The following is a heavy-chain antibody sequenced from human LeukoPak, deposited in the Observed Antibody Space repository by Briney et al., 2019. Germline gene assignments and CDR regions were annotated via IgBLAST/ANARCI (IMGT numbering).Heavy chain of an antibody. CDR2: IYNSGNT. Sequence: PSQTLSLTCTVSGGSISSGSYYWSWIRQPAGKGLDWIGRIYNSGNTNYNPSLKSRVTISVDTSKNQFSLKLNSVTAADTAVYYCARSGTYYNNWFDPWGQGTLVTVSS. CDR3: ARSGTYYNNWFDP. CDR1: GGSISSGSYY. D-gene: IGHD3-10*01. J-gene: IGHJ5*02. V-gene: IGHV4-61*02.